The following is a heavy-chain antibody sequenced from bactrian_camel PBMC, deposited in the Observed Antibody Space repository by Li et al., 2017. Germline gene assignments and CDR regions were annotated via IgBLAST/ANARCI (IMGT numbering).Heavy chain of an antibody. Sequence: HVQLVESGGDSVQAGESLRLSCVASGYTLPMNMGWFRRLPGQEREGVAAIAGDGRTDYADSVKGRFTISADDVSGDNRDKTLYLQMSNLKPEDTGTYYCAAQYTGISGCYATSLAPASFDYWGQGTQVTVS. V-gene: IGHV3S53*01. D-gene: IGHD1*01. CDR3: AAQYTGISGCYATSLAPASFDY. J-gene: IGHJ4*01. CDR2: IAGDGRT. CDR1: GYTLPMN.